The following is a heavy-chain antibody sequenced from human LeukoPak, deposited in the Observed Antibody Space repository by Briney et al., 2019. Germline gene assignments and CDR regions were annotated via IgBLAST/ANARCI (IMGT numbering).Heavy chain of an antibody. CDR3: AKVRGTYSSGYFFDY. Sequence: PGRSLRLSCAASGFTFDNYAMQWVRQAPGKGLEWLSIISWNSGYIGYAHSVKGRFTISRDNAKKSLDLQMNSLRAEDTAFYYCAKVRGTYSSGYFFDYWGQGTLVTVSS. J-gene: IGHJ4*02. CDR2: ISWNSGYI. V-gene: IGHV3-9*01. CDR1: GFTFDNYA. D-gene: IGHD6-19*01.